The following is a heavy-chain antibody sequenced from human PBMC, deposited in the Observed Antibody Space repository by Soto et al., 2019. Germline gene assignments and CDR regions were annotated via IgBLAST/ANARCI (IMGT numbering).Heavy chain of an antibody. V-gene: IGHV4-30-2*06. CDR1: GDSISSGGYS. CDR2: TYHSGGT. Sequence: QLQLQESGSGLVKPSQTLSLTCVVSGDSISSGGYSWNWIRQSPGKGLEWIGHTYHSGGTLYNPSLDSRLTISVDKSKNPFSLRLTSVTASDTAVYYCARDSLSGYYFDFWCHGTLVTVSS. CDR3: ARDSLSGYYFDF. D-gene: IGHD3-22*01. J-gene: IGHJ4*01.